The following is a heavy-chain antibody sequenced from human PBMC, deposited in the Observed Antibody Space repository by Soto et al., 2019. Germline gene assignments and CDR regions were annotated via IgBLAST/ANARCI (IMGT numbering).Heavy chain of an antibody. V-gene: IGHV1-18*01. J-gene: IGHJ5*02. CDR1: GYTFTSYV. CDR2: ISAYNGNT. D-gene: IGHD3-9*01. CDR3: ARDKDILTGSYNWFDP. Sequence: ASVKVSCKASGYTFTSYVISWVRQAPGQGLEWMGWISAYNGNTNYAQKLQGRVTVTTDTSTSTAYMELRSLRSDDTAVYYCARDKDILTGSYNWFDPWGQGTLVTVSS.